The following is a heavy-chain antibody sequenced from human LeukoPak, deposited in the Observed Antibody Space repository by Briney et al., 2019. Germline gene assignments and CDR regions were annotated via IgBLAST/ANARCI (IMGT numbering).Heavy chain of an antibody. D-gene: IGHD3-10*01. V-gene: IGHV3-23*01. Sequence: PGESLRLSCAASGFTFTTYAMSWVRQAPGKGLEWVSTISGSGGSTYYADSVKGRFTISRDNSKSTLYLQMNSLRAEDTAVYHCAKVAFGELLSYDYWGQGTLVTVSS. CDR1: GFTFTTYA. J-gene: IGHJ4*02. CDR3: AKVAFGELLSYDY. CDR2: ISGSGGST.